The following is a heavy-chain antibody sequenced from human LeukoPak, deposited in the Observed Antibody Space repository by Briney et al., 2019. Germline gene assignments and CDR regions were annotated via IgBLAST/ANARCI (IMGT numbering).Heavy chain of an antibody. D-gene: IGHD5-18*01. CDR2: IYHSGST. CDR1: GGSMSSSTYY. CDR3: ARHLGIQLWFLDY. Sequence: SETLSLTCTVSGGSMSSSTYYWGWIRQPQGKGLEWIGSIYHSGSTYYNPSLKSRVTISVDTSKNQFSLKLSSVTAADTAVYYCARHLGIQLWFLDYWGQGTLVTVSS. V-gene: IGHV4-39*01. J-gene: IGHJ4*02.